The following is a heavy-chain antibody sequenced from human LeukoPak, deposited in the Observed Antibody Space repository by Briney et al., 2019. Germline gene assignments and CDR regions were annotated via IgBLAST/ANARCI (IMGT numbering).Heavy chain of an antibody. CDR3: VGDQVDDTGYLR. D-gene: IGHD5-12*01. CDR2: INGDGRTT. V-gene: IGHV3-64D*06. Sequence: GGSLRLSCSASGFIFSTYTMYWVRQAPGKGLEYVSVINGDGRTTYYIDSVKGRFTISRDNSKNTLYLQMSSLRADDTAVYYCVGDQVDDTGYLRWGQGTRVTVSA. CDR1: GFIFSTYT. J-gene: IGHJ4*02.